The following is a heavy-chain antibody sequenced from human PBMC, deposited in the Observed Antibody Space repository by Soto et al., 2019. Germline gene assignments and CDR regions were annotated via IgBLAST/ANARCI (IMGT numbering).Heavy chain of an antibody. V-gene: IGHV1-69*13. CDR2: IIPIFGTA. D-gene: IGHD3-22*01. CDR3: ARYSYDSSGQRGVLFDY. Sequence: ASVKVSCKASGGTFSSYAISWVRQAPGQGLEWMGGIIPIFGTANYAQKFQGRVTITADESTSTAYMELSSLRSEDTAVYYCARYSYDSSGQRGVLFDYWGQGTLVTVSS. CDR1: GGTFSSYA. J-gene: IGHJ4*02.